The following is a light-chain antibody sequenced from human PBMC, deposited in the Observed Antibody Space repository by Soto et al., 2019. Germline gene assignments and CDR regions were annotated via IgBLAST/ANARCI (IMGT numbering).Light chain of an antibody. CDR2: RAS. V-gene: IGKV1-5*03. J-gene: IGKJ1*01. Sequence: IQMTQSPSSVSASVGDRVTITFRASQGISSWLAWFQQKPGKAPMLLIYRASNLESGVPSRFSGSGSGTVFTLTISSLQPDDFATYYCQQYKTYSTFGQGTKVDI. CDR3: QQYKTYST. CDR1: QGISSW.